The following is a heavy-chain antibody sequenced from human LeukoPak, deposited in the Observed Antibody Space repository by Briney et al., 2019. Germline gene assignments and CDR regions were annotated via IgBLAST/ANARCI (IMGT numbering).Heavy chain of an antibody. CDR1: GXSISSSVDN. D-gene: IGHD3-10*01. J-gene: IGHJ4*02. CDR2: IYYSGNT. V-gene: IGHV4-39*07. Sequence: SETLSLTCTVSGXSISSSVDNWDWIRQPPGKGPEWIADIYYSGNTYYNPSLKSRVTMSVDTSKNQFSLKLSSVTAADTAMYYCAGYGSGSYYRLDYWGQGTLVTVSS. CDR3: AGYGSGSYYRLDY.